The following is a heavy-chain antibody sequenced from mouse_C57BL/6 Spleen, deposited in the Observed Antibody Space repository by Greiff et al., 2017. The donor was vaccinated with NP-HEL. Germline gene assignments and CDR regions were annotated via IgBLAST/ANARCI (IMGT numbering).Heavy chain of an antibody. CDR2: ICPGDGDT. V-gene: IGHV1-82*01. Sequence: VQLQQSGPELVKPGASVKISCKASGYAFSSSWMNWVKQRPGKGLEWIGRICPGDGDTNYNGKFKGKATLTADKSSSTAYMQLSSLTSEDSAVYFCATVVATDWYFDVWGTGTTVTVSS. CDR1: GYAFSSSW. D-gene: IGHD1-1*01. CDR3: ATVVATDWYFDV. J-gene: IGHJ1*03.